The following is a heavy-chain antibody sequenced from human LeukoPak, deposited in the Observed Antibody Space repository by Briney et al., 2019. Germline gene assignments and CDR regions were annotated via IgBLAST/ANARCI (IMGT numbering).Heavy chain of an antibody. CDR2: IRHDGGNI. V-gene: IGHV3-30*02. J-gene: IGHJ6*03. CDR3: AKTGFQWGYYFYYMDV. D-gene: IGHD1-14*01. Sequence: GGFLRLSCAASGFTFSNYAMHWVRQAPGKGLEWVAFIRHDGGNIYYTDSVKGRFTISRDNSKYTLYLQMNSLIPEDTAVYYCAKTGFQWGYYFYYMDVWGKGTTVTVSS. CDR1: GFTFSNYA.